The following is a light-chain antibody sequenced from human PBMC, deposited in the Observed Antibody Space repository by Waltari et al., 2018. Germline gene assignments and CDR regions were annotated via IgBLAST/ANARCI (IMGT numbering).Light chain of an antibody. J-gene: IGKJ4*01. CDR2: YAS. CDR1: QEISIF. CDR3: QQSYTSLLT. Sequence: DIQMTQSPSSLSASVGDRVSISCRASQEISIFLNGYQQKPGKAPKLLVSYASTLQRGVPARFSGTGSWTDFTLFISSLQPEDFATYFCQQSYTSLLTFGGGTRVDIK. V-gene: IGKV1-39*01.